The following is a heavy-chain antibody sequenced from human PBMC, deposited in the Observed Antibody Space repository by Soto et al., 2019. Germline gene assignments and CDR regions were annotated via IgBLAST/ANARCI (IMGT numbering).Heavy chain of an antibody. D-gene: IGHD3-9*01. Sequence: PSETLSLTCTVSGGSISSGPSYWGWIRQPPGQGLEWVGGIYYLGNTYYNSSLGSRVAISVDTSKNQFSLKLSSVTAADTAVYYSARMYYDILTGYSEFDSWGQGTLVTVSS. CDR2: IYYLGNT. V-gene: IGHV4-39*01. J-gene: IGHJ4*02. CDR1: GGSISSGPSY. CDR3: ARMYYDILTGYSEFDS.